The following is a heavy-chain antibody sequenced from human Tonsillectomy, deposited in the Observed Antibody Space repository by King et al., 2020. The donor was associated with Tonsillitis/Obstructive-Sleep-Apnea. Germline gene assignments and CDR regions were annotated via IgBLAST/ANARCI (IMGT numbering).Heavy chain of an antibody. CDR2: INWNGGST. J-gene: IGHJ4*02. CDR1: GFTFDDYG. D-gene: IGHD6-13*01. V-gene: IGHV3-20*04. CDR3: SKPPTYSSIWYYFDY. Sequence: VQLVESGGGVVRPGGSLRLSCAASGFTFDDYGMSWVRQAPGKGLEWVSGINWNGGSTGYADSVKGRFTISRDNAKNSLYLQMNSLRAEDTALYYCSKPPTYSSIWYYFDYWGQGTLVTVSS.